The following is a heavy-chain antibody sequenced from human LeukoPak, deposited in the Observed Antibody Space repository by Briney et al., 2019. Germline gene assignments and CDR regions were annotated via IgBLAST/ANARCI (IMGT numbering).Heavy chain of an antibody. Sequence: GGSLRLSCAASGFTFSSYWMHWVRQAPGKGLVWVSRINSDGSSTSYADSVKGRFTISRDNAKNTLYLQMNSLRAEDTAVYYCAKWGDYDVLTGYYVSDYRGQGALVTVSS. CDR3: AKWGDYDVLTGYYVSDY. J-gene: IGHJ4*02. D-gene: IGHD3-9*01. CDR1: GFTFSSYW. V-gene: IGHV3-74*01. CDR2: INSDGSST.